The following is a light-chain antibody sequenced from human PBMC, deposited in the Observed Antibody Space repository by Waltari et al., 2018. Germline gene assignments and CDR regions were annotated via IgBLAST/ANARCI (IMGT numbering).Light chain of an antibody. CDR3: QHYVSLPAT. Sequence: EIVLTQSPGTLSLSPGERATLSCRASQSVTRSLAWYQQKPGQAPRLLIDGASSRATGIPDRFSGGGSGTDFSLTISRLEPEEFAMYYCQHYVSLPATFGQGTKVEIK. V-gene: IGKV3-20*01. J-gene: IGKJ1*01. CDR2: GAS. CDR1: QSVTRS.